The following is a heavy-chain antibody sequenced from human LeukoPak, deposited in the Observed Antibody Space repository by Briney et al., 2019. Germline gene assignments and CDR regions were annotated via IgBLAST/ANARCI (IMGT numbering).Heavy chain of an antibody. Sequence: PSETLSLTCTVSGGSISSGGYYWSWIRQHPGKGPEWIGYIYYSGSTYYNPSLKSRVTISVDTSKNQFSLKLSSVTAADTAVYYCARRGGPAAIPYYFDYWGQGTLVTVSS. V-gene: IGHV4-31*03. CDR3: ARRGGPAAIPYYFDY. CDR1: GGSISSGGYY. D-gene: IGHD2-2*01. CDR2: IYYSGST. J-gene: IGHJ4*02.